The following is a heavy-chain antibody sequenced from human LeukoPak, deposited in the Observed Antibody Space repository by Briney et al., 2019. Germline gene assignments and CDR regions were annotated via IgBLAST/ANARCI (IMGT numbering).Heavy chain of an antibody. D-gene: IGHD1-26*01. Sequence: SSETLSLTCSVSGGSINNYYWSWIRQPPGKGLEYIGYIYYTGSTHYNPSLKSRVTMSVDTSKNQFSLRLSSVTAADTAVYYCARHDPTYGGSYDYWGQGNLVTVSS. CDR1: GGSINNYY. CDR3: ARHDPTYGGSYDY. CDR2: IYYTGST. V-gene: IGHV4-59*08. J-gene: IGHJ4*02.